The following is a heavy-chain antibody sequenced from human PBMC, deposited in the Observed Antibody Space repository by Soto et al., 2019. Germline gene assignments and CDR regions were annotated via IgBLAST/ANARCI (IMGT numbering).Heavy chain of an antibody. Sequence: GASVKVSCKASGGTFSSYAISWVRQAPGQGPEWMGGIIPIFGTANYAQKFQGRVTITADESTSTAYMEVSSLRSEDTAVYYCARVREVTTEGLRTYYYYGMDVWGQGTTVTVSS. D-gene: IGHD4-4*01. V-gene: IGHV1-69*13. CDR2: IIPIFGTA. J-gene: IGHJ6*02. CDR1: GGTFSSYA. CDR3: ARVREVTTEGLRTYYYYGMDV.